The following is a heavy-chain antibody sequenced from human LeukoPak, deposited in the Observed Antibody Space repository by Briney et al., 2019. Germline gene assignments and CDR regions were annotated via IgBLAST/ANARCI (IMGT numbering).Heavy chain of an antibody. J-gene: IGHJ4*02. Sequence: GGSLRLSCAASGFTFSSYAMSWVRQAPGKGLEWVSAISGSGGSTYYADTVKGRFTISRDNSKNTPYLQMNSLRAEDTAVYYCAKFLPTHIVVANYYFDYWGQGTLVTVSS. V-gene: IGHV3-23*01. CDR3: AKFLPTHIVVANYYFDY. CDR2: ISGSGGST. CDR1: GFTFSSYA. D-gene: IGHD2-21*01.